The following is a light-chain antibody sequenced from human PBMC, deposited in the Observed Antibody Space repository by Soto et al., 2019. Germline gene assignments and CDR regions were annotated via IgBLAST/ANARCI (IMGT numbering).Light chain of an antibody. Sequence: DIQMNQSPSTLSASVGDRVIITCRASQSISNWLAWYQQKPGKAPKLLIYKASRLESGVPSRFGGSGSGTEFTLTISSLQPEDFATYHCLQSNSYWTFGQGTKVDIK. CDR3: LQSNSYWT. V-gene: IGKV1-5*03. CDR1: QSISNW. CDR2: KAS. J-gene: IGKJ1*01.